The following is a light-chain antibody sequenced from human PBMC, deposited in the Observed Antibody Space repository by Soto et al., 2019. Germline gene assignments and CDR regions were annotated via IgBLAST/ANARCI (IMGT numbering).Light chain of an antibody. CDR2: LGS. Sequence: EIVMTQSPLSLPVTPGEPASISCRSSQSLLYSNGYSYLDWYLQKPGQSPQLLIYLGSYRVSGVPDRFSGNGSGTDFTLKISRVEAEDVGIYFCMQALQTPWTFGQGTKVEIK. CDR3: MQALQTPWT. J-gene: IGKJ1*01. CDR1: QSLLYSNGYSY. V-gene: IGKV2-28*01.